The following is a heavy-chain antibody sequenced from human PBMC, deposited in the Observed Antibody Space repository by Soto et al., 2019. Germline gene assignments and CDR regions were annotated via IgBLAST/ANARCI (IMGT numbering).Heavy chain of an antibody. D-gene: IGHD6-13*01. V-gene: IGHV1-18*01. CDR2: ISAYNGNT. Sequence: ASVKVSCTASGYTFTSYGISWVRQATGQGLEWMGWISAYNGNTNYAQKLQGRVTMTTDTSTSTAYMELRSLRSDDTAVYYCARDSSSWYARRQAFDIWGQGTMVTVSS. CDR1: GYTFTSYG. CDR3: ARDSSSWYARRQAFDI. J-gene: IGHJ3*02.